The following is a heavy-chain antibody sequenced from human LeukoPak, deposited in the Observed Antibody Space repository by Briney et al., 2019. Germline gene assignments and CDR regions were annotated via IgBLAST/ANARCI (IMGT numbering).Heavy chain of an antibody. J-gene: IGHJ1*01. CDR3: ARVMVPLSAAGTIQH. Sequence: SGGSLRLSCAASGFTFSSYGMHWVRQAPGKGLEWVSSISSSSSYIYYADSVKGRFTISRDNAKNSLYLQMNSLRAEDTAVYYCARVMVPLSAAGTIQHWDQGTLVTVSS. V-gene: IGHV3-21*01. CDR2: ISSSSSYI. D-gene: IGHD6-13*01. CDR1: GFTFSSYG.